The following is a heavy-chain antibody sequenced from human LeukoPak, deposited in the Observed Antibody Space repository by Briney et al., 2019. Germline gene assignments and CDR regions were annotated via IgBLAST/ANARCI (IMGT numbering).Heavy chain of an antibody. CDR1: GDSISSGTHF. Sequence: SETLSLTCTVSGDSISSGTHFWGWIRQPPGKGLEWIGTIYYSGTTYYNPSLKSRVTVSVDTSNNQFSLKLSSVTAADTAVYYCASVDTAMETIDYWGQGTLVTVSS. CDR3: ASVDTAMETIDY. CDR2: IYYSGTT. V-gene: IGHV4-39*01. J-gene: IGHJ4*02. D-gene: IGHD5-18*01.